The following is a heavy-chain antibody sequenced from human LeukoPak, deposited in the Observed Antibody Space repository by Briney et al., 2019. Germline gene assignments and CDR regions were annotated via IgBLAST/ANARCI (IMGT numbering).Heavy chain of an antibody. CDR1: GLTFSSYA. Sequence: GRTLRLSCAASGLTFSSYAMHWVRQAPGKGLEGVADISYDGSNKYYADSVKGRFTISRDNSKNTLYLQMNSLRAEDTAVYYCARVMGRDCSSTSCYVDYWGQGTLVTVSS. J-gene: IGHJ4*02. CDR2: ISYDGSNK. CDR3: ARVMGRDCSSTSCYVDY. V-gene: IGHV3-30*04. D-gene: IGHD2-2*01.